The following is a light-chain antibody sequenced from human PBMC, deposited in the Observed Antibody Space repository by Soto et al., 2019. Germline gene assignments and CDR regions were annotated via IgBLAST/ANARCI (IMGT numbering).Light chain of an antibody. CDR2: YAS. CDR3: HQYNNWPPIT. CDR1: QSVSNN. Sequence: EIVMTQSPATLSVSPGERATLSCRASQSVSNNLAWYQQKPSQAPRLLIYYASTRATGIPARFSGSGSGTEFTLTISSLQSEDFALYYCHQYNNWPPITFGQGTRLEIK. J-gene: IGKJ5*01. V-gene: IGKV3-15*01.